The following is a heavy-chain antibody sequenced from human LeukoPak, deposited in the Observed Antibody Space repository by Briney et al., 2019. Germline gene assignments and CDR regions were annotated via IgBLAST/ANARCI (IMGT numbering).Heavy chain of an antibody. CDR3: ANQRLERRND. J-gene: IGHJ4*02. CDR2: ISGSGGST. V-gene: IGHV3-23*01. CDR1: GFTFSSYA. Sequence: GGSLRLSCAASGFTFSSYAMSWVRQAPGKGLEWVSAISGSGGSTYYADAEKGRFTISRDNSKNTLYLQMNSLRAEDTAVYYCANQRLERRNDWGQGTLVTVSS. D-gene: IGHD1-1*01.